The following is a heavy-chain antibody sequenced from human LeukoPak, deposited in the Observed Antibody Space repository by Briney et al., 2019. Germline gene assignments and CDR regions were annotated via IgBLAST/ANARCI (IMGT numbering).Heavy chain of an antibody. Sequence: PGGSLRLSCAASGFTFSDYSMNWVRQAPGKGQEWVSSISRSSSYIHYADSVKGRFTISRDNAKKSLFLQMNSLRDEDTAIYYCARAFDSSGYNSGYWGQGTLVTVSS. V-gene: IGHV3-21*01. J-gene: IGHJ4*02. CDR1: GFTFSDYS. D-gene: IGHD3-22*01. CDR2: ISRSSSYI. CDR3: ARAFDSSGYNSGY.